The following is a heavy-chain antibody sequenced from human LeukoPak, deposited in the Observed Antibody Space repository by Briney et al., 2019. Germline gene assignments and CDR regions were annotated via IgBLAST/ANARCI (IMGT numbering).Heavy chain of an antibody. CDR2: ISSSSSYI. J-gene: IGHJ4*02. CDR3: ARDTSSGWYSWGAD. V-gene: IGHV3-21*01. D-gene: IGHD6-19*01. Sequence: GGSLRLSCAASGFTFSSYSMNWVRQAPGKGLEWVSSISSSSSYIYYADSVKGRFTISRDNAKNSLYLQMNSLRAEDTAVYYCARDTSSGWYSWGADWGQGTLVTVSS. CDR1: GFTFSSYS.